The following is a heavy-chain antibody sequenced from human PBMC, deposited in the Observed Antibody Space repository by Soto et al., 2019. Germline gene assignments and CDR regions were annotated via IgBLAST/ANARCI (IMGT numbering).Heavy chain of an antibody. CDR1: GGSISSYY. J-gene: IGHJ4*02. D-gene: IGHD3-10*01. CDR2: IYYSGST. V-gene: IGHV4-59*08. Sequence: PSETLSLTCTVSGGSISSYYWSWIGQPPGKGLEWIGYIYYSGSTNYNPSLKSRVTISVDTSKNQFSLKLSSVTAADTAVYYCARHYYSHSGSHLDYWGQGTLVTVSS. CDR3: ARHYYSHSGSHLDY.